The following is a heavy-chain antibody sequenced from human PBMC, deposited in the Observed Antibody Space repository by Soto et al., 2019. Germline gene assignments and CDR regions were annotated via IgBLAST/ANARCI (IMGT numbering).Heavy chain of an antibody. CDR3: ARGRELYAFDI. Sequence: QVQLQESGPGLVKPSETLSLTCTVSGGSVSSGSYYWSWIRQPPGKGLEWIGYIYYSGSTNYNPSLKSRVTISVDTSKNQFSLKLSSVTAADTAVYYCARGRELYAFDIWGQGTMVTVSS. CDR2: IYYSGST. CDR1: GGSVSSGSYY. D-gene: IGHD3-10*01. V-gene: IGHV4-61*01. J-gene: IGHJ3*02.